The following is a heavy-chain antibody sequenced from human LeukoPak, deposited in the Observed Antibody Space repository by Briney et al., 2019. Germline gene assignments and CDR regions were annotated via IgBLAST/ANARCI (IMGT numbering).Heavy chain of an antibody. CDR1: GGSFSGYY. CDR2: INHSGST. Sequence: SETLSLTCAVYGGSFSGYYWSWIRQPPGKGLEWIGEINHSGSTNYNPSLKSRVTISVDTSKNQFSLKLSSVSAADTAVYYCARPLGYSGSDWGQGTLVTVSS. CDR3: ARPLGYSGSD. J-gene: IGHJ4*02. D-gene: IGHD1-26*01. V-gene: IGHV4-34*01.